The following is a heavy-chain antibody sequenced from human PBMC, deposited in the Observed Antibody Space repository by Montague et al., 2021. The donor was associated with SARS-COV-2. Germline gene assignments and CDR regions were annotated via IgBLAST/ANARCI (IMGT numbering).Heavy chain of an antibody. CDR2: ADSTCST. V-gene: IGHV4-4*08. J-gene: IGHJ3*01. D-gene: IGHD5-24*01. CDR3: AGTRGYGYNYHPLDV. Sequence: SETLSLTCSVSGASVSTFYCNWIRQPPGKGLDRAGYADSTCSTSYNPSLTIRVTISLNTSSNQFSLSLGSVTAAATAISYCAGTRGYGYNYHPLDVWGQGTLVTVSS. CDR1: GASVSTFY.